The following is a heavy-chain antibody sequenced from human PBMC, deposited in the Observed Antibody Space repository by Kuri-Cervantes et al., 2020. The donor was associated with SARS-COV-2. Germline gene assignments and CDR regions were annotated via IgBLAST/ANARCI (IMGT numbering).Heavy chain of an antibody. J-gene: IGHJ4*02. D-gene: IGHD3-3*01. CDR2: ISAYNGNT. CDR3: ARSQIRVWSGYGHFDY. V-gene: IGHV1-18*01. Sequence: ASVKVSCKASGYTFTSYGISWVRQAPGQGLEWMGWISAYNGNTNYAQKLQGRVTITRDTSASTAYMELSSLRSEGTAVYYCARSQIRVWSGYGHFDYWGQGTLVTVSS. CDR1: GYTFTSYG.